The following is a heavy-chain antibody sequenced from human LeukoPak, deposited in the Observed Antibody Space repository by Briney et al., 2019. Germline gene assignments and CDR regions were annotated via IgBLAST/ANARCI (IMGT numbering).Heavy chain of an antibody. D-gene: IGHD1-26*01. CDR3: AREAVSGSYGVYYYYYMDV. CDR2: INPNSGGT. CDR1: GYTFTGYY. J-gene: IGHJ6*03. V-gene: IGHV1-2*02. Sequence: GASVKVSCKASGYTFTGYYMHWVRQAPGQGLEWMGWINPNSGGTNYAQKLQGRVTMTTDTSTSTAYMELRSLRSDDTAVYYCAREAVSGSYGVYYYYYMDVWGKGTTVTISS.